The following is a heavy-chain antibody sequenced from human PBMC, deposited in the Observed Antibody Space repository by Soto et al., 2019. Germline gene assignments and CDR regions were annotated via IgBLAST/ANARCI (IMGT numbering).Heavy chain of an antibody. V-gene: IGHV4-39*01. Sequence: SETLSLTCTVSGGSILDSTYYWAWIRQSPGKGLEWIGTIFYSGGTFYTPSLKSRVTMSVDTSNNQFSLKLSSVTAADTAVYYCARQASGYYYGWFDPWGQGTLVTASS. CDR3: ARQASGYYYGWFDP. CDR2: IFYSGGT. J-gene: IGHJ5*02. CDR1: GGSILDSTYY. D-gene: IGHD3-22*01.